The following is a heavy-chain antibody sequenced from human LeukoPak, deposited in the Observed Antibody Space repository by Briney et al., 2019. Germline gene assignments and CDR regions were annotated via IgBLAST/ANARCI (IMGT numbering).Heavy chain of an antibody. CDR1: GYTFTDYD. CDR3: ARAELRYFDWPPGDY. CDR2: MNPNSGST. J-gene: IGHJ4*02. Sequence: ASVKVSCKASGYTFTDYDINWVRQATGQGLEWMGWMNPNSGSTGYTQKFQGRVTMTRNTSISTAYMELSSLRSEDTAVYYCARAELRYFDWPPGDYWGQGTLVTVSS. V-gene: IGHV1-8*01. D-gene: IGHD3-9*01.